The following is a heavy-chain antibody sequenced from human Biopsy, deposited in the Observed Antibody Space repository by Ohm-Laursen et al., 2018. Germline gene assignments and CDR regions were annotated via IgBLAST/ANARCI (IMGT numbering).Heavy chain of an antibody. J-gene: IGHJ2*01. CDR2: IWYDGTNE. D-gene: IGHD6-19*01. CDR3: ARGLSSGWYGYFDV. Sequence: SLRLSCTASGFTFGHYAMHWVRQAPGKGLEWISLIWYDGTNEDYPDSVKGRFTISRDNSKNTLYLQINTLTLEDTAFYYCARGLSSGWYGYFDVWGRGTLVTVSS. CDR1: GFTFGHYA. V-gene: IGHV3-33*04.